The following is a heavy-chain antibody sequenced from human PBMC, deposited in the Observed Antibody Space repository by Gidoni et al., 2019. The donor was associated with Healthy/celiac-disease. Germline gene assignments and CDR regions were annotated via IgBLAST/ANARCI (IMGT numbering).Heavy chain of an antibody. V-gene: IGHV4-38-2*02. CDR2: IYHSGTT. D-gene: IGHD3-3*01. Sequence: QVQLQESGPGLVKPSETLSLTCSVSNYSITSGYFWGWLRQPPGKGLEWIGSIYHSGTTFYNPSLKSRLTMSVDTSKNQFSLKLSSVTAADTAVYYCARDDVWDDFWSGYSSGKSAFDIWGQGTMVTVSS. J-gene: IGHJ3*02. CDR3: ARDDVWDDFWSGYSSGKSAFDI. CDR1: NYSITSGYF.